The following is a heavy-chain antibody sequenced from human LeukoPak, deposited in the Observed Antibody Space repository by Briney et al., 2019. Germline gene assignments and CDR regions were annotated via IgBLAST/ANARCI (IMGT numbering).Heavy chain of an antibody. CDR2: ITTSTGNP. CDR1: GYTITGYY. V-gene: IGHV7-4-1*02. J-gene: IGHJ4*02. Sequence: GASVKVSCKASGYTITGYYLHWVRQAPGQGLEWMGWITTSTGNPTYAQGFTGRFVFSLDTSVSTTYLHINSLKAEDTAVYYCARDASTINFDYWGQGTLVTVSS. CDR3: ARDASTINFDY. D-gene: IGHD5/OR15-5a*01.